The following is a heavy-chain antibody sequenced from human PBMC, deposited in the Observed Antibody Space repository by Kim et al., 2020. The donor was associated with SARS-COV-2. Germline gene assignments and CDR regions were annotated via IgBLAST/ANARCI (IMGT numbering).Heavy chain of an antibody. Sequence: GGSLRLSCAASGFMFSDYAIHWVRQAPGMGLEWVAVITYDGSNRYYADSIKGRFTISRDNSKNTLYLQMNSLRSEDTALYYCARETDGFDCWGQGTLVTV. V-gene: IGHV3-30-3*01. CDR2: ITYDGSNR. J-gene: IGHJ4*02. CDR1: GFMFSDYA. CDR3: ARETDGFDC.